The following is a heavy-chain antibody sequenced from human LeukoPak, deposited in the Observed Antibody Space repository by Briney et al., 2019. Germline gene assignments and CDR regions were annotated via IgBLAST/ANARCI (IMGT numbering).Heavy chain of an antibody. J-gene: IGHJ6*03. CDR2: ISGSGGST. D-gene: IGHD3-10*01. CDR3: AKDYYGSGSYQPYYMDV. CDR1: GLTFSSYG. V-gene: IGHV3-23*01. Sequence: GGSLRLSCAASGLTFSSYGMSWVRQAPGKGLEWVSAISGSGGSTYYADSVKGRFTISRDNSKNTLYLQMNSLRAEDTAVYYCAKDYYGSGSYQPYYMDVWGKGTTVTISS.